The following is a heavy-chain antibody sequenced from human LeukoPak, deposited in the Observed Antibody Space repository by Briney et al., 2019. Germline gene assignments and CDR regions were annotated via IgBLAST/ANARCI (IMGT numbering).Heavy chain of an antibody. V-gene: IGHV1-18*04. D-gene: IGHD3-10*01. CDR1: GYTFTSYG. CDR2: ISAYNGNT. Sequence: ASVKVSCKASGYTFTSYGISWVRQAPGQGLEWMGWISAYNGNTNYAQKLQGRVTMTTDTSTSTAYMELRSLRSDDTAVYYCARAPLDYYGSGSYSDYWGQGTLVTVSS. J-gene: IGHJ4*02. CDR3: ARAPLDYYGSGSYSDY.